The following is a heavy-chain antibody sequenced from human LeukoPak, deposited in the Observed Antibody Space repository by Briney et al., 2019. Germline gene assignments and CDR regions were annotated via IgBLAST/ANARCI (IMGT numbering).Heavy chain of an antibody. CDR2: IHPSGST. J-gene: IGHJ4*02. Sequence: SETLSLTCAVYGESFSGYYLTWFRQPPGKGLEWIGEIHPSGSTNYNPSLKSRITISMDTSNNQFSLKLTSVTAADTAVYYCARGRDAYWGQGTLVTVSS. CDR1: GESFSGYY. CDR3: ARGRDAY. V-gene: IGHV4-34*01. D-gene: IGHD5-24*01.